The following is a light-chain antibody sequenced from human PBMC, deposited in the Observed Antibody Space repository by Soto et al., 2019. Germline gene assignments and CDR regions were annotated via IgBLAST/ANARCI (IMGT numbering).Light chain of an antibody. CDR1: QSVSSY. V-gene: IGKV3-11*01. CDR2: DAS. CDR3: QQGSNWPPLT. Sequence: EIVLTQSPATLSLSPGERATLSCRASQSVSSYLAWYQQKPGQAPRLLIYDASNRATGIRARFSGSGSGTDFTLTISSLEPEDFAVYYCQQGSNWPPLTFGGGTKVEIK. J-gene: IGKJ4*01.